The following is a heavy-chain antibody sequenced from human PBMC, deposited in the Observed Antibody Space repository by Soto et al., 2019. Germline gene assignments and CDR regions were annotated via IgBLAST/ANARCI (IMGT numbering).Heavy chain of an antibody. CDR1: GGSFSGYY. Sequence: QVQLQQWGAGLLKPSETLSLTCAVYGGSFSGYYWSWIRQPPGKGLEWIGEINHSGSTNYNPSLKSRVTISVDTSKNQFSLKLSSVTAADTAVYYCARGYGYCSGGSCHYIDYWGQGTLVTVSS. CDR2: INHSGST. V-gene: IGHV4-34*01. D-gene: IGHD2-15*01. J-gene: IGHJ4*02. CDR3: ARGYGYCSGGSCHYIDY.